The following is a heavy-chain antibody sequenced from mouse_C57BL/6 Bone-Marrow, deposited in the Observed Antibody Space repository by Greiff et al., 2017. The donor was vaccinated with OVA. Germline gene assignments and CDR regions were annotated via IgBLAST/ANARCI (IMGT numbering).Heavy chain of an antibody. V-gene: IGHV10-1*01. Sequence: GGGLVQPKGSLKLSCAASGFSFNTYAMNWVRQAPGKGLEWVARIRSKSNNYATYYADSVKDRFTISRDDSESMLYLQMNNLKTEDTAMYYCGRHGGNSFFDYWGQGTTLTVSS. CDR3: GRHGGNSFFDY. D-gene: IGHD2-1*01. CDR1: GFSFNTYA. J-gene: IGHJ2*01. CDR2: IRSKSNNYAT.